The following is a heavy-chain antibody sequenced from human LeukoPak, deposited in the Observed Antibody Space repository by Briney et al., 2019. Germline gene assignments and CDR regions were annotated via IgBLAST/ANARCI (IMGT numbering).Heavy chain of an antibody. CDR3: ARVQYSTSYYYGMDV. V-gene: IGHV1-2*02. J-gene: IGHJ6*02. CDR1: GYTFTGYY. D-gene: IGHD6-6*01. CDR2: INPNSGGT. Sequence: GASVKVSCKASGYTFTGYYMHWARQAPGQGLEWMGRINPNSGGTNYAQKFQGRVTMTRDTSISTAYMELSRLRSDDTAVYYCARVQYSTSYYYGMDVWGQGTTVTVSS.